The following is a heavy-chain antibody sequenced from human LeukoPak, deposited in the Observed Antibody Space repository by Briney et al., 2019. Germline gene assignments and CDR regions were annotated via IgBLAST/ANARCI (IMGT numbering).Heavy chain of an antibody. CDR1: GFTFSSYW. Sequence: GGSLRLSCAASGFTFSSYWMSWVRQAPGKGLMWISRIKSDGSSATYADSVKGRFTISRDNAKNTLYLQMNSLRAEDTAVYYCARGGGSTYGFFSSPDHWGQGTQVTVSS. CDR2: IKSDGSSA. V-gene: IGHV3-74*01. CDR3: ARGGGSTYGFFSSPDH. J-gene: IGHJ4*02. D-gene: IGHD5-18*01.